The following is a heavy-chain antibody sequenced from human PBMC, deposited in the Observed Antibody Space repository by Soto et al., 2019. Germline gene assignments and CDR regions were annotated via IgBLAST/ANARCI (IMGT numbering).Heavy chain of an antibody. D-gene: IGHD2-2*01. V-gene: IGHV4-39*01. CDR3: ARRDIVLVPDAFDI. CDR2: IYYSGST. CDR1: GGSISSSSYY. Sequence: QLQLQESGPGLVKPSETLSLTCTVSGGSISSSSYYWGWIRQPPGKGQEWIGSIYYSGSTYYNPSLKIRVTISVDTSKNQFSLKLSSVTAADTAVYYCARRDIVLVPDAFDIWGQGTMVTVSS. J-gene: IGHJ3*02.